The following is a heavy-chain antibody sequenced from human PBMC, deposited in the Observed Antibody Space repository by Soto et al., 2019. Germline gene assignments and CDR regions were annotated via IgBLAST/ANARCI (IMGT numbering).Heavy chain of an antibody. D-gene: IGHD1-26*01. CDR2: IYTSGST. CDR3: ARVGSGVDSGYFDY. Sequence: SETLSLTCTVSGGSISSYYWSWIRQPAGKGLEWIGRIYTSGSTNYNPSLKSRVTMSVDTSKNQFSLKLSSVTAADTAVYYCARVGSGVDSGYFDYWGQGTLVTVSS. CDR1: GGSISSYY. J-gene: IGHJ4*02. V-gene: IGHV4-4*07.